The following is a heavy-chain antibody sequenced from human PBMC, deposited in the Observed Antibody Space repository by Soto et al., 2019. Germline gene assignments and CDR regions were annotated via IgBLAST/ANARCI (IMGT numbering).Heavy chain of an antibody. J-gene: IGHJ6*02. V-gene: IGHV3-15*01. CDR1: AFTSSNAW. CDR2: IKSKNEGGTT. Sequence: EVQLVESGGGLVKPGGSLRLSCAASAFTSSNAWMTWVRQAPGKGLEWIGRIKSKNEGGTTDYAAPVKGRFVISRDDSQNTLYLQMHSLKTADTAVYYCTNGSGPWAGRGMNVWGQGATVIVSS. D-gene: IGHD3-10*01. CDR3: TNGSGPWAGRGMNV.